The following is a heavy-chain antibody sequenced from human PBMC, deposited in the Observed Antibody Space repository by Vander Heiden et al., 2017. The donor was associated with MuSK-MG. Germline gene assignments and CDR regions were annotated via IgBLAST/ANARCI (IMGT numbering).Heavy chain of an antibody. CDR2: IYTSGST. CDR3: ARALLSGYYYYMDV. Sequence: QVQLQESGPGLVKPSPTLSLTCTVSGGSIRSGSYYWSWIRQPAGKGLEWIGRIYTSGSTNYNPSLKSRVTISVDTSKNQFSLKLSSVTAADTAVYYCARALLSGYYYYMDVWGQGTTVTVSS. V-gene: IGHV4-61*02. CDR1: GGSIRSGSYY. D-gene: IGHD3-10*01. J-gene: IGHJ6*03.